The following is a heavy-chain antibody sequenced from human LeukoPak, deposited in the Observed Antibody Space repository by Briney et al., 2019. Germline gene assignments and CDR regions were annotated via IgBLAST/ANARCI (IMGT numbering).Heavy chain of an antibody. D-gene: IGHD5-18*01. J-gene: IGHJ4*02. Sequence: SETLSLTCDVSGVSINTCCYYWTWIRQPPGKGLEWIGNKYYSGSTRYNSSLRSRLTISLDTSKNQFSLRLTSVTAADTAVYYCARGRSYGFDFDSWGPGTLVIVSS. V-gene: IGHV4-61*01. CDR2: KYYSGST. CDR3: ARGRSYGFDFDS. CDR1: GVSINTCCYY.